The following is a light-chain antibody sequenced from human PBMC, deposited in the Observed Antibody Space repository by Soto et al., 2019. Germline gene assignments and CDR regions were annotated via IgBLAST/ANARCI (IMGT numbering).Light chain of an antibody. CDR1: QSISNR. CDR3: EQYNSYSRT. CDR2: DAS. Sequence: DIQMTPSASTLSASVGNRVTVTCRASQSISNRLAWYQQKPGKAHKVLIYDASSLESGVQSRFSGSGSGTQFTLTIRSLQPDDFATYYCEQYNSYSRTFGQGTKVDIK. J-gene: IGKJ1*01. V-gene: IGKV1-5*01.